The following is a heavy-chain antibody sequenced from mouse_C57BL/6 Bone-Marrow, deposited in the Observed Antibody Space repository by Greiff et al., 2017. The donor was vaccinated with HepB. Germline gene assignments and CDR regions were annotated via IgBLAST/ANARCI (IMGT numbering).Heavy chain of an antibody. D-gene: IGHD2-2*01. Sequence: EVKLMESGGGLVKPGGSLKLSCAASGFTFSSYAMSWVRKTPEKRLEWVATISDGGSYTYYPDNVKGRFTISRDNAKNNLYLQMSHLKSEDTAMYYCARAGYPYFDYWGQGTTLTVSS. CDR2: ISDGGSYT. CDR1: GFTFSSYA. J-gene: IGHJ2*01. CDR3: ARAGYPYFDY. V-gene: IGHV5-4*03.